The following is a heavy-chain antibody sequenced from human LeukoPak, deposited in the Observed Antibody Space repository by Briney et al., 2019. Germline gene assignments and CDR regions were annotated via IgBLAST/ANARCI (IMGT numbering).Heavy chain of an antibody. Sequence: GGSLRLSCAASGFTFSSYWMHWVRQAPGKGLVWVSRINSDGSSTSYADSVKGRFTISRDNAKNTLYLQMNSPRAEDTAVYYCARAVSGSYAPFDYWGQGTLVTVSS. V-gene: IGHV3-74*01. J-gene: IGHJ4*02. CDR1: GFTFSSYW. CDR3: ARAVSGSYAPFDY. D-gene: IGHD1-26*01. CDR2: INSDGSST.